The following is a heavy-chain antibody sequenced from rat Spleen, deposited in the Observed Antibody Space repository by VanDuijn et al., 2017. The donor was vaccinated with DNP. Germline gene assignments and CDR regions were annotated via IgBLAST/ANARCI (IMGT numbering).Heavy chain of an antibody. CDR3: AKDRDGGFAMDA. J-gene: IGHJ4*01. CDR2: INTDGGTT. V-gene: IGHV5-58*01. Sequence: EVQLVETGGGLVQPGRSLKLSCAASGFTFSSYWMYWIRQAPGKGLEWIASINTDGGTTYYRDSEKGRFTFSRDNAENTVSLQMNSLRSGDTATYYCAKDRDGGFAMDAWGQGTSVTVSS. D-gene: IGHD1-11*01. CDR1: GFTFSSYW.